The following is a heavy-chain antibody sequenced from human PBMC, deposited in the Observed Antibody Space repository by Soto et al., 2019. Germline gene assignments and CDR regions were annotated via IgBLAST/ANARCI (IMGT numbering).Heavy chain of an antibody. J-gene: IGHJ5*02. Sequence: ASVKVSCKASGYIFTIYVINWVRQAPGQGLEWMGIINPSGGSTSYAQKFQGRVTMTRDTSTSTVYMELSSLRSEDTAVYYCAIPLGHWGQGTLVTVSS. CDR2: INPSGGST. CDR3: AIPLGH. CDR1: GYIFTIYV. V-gene: IGHV1-46*01.